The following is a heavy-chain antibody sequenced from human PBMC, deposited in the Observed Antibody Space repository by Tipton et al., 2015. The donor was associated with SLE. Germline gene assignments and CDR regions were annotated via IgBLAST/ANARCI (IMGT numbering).Heavy chain of an antibody. Sequence: GLVKPSETLSLTCTVSGGSISSHYWSWIRQPPGKGLEWIGYIYYSGSTNYNPSLKSRVTISVDTSKNQFSLKLSSVTAADTAVYYCARVSLGIAVAGIDYWGQGTLVTVSS. CDR2: IYYSGST. J-gene: IGHJ4*02. CDR1: GGSISSHY. CDR3: ARVSLGIAVAGIDY. D-gene: IGHD6-19*01. V-gene: IGHV4-59*11.